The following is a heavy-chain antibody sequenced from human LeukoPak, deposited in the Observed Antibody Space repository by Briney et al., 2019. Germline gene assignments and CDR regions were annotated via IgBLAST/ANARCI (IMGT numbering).Heavy chain of an antibody. J-gene: IGHJ4*02. CDR1: GGSISSSNW. D-gene: IGHD3-22*01. V-gene: IGHV4-4*02. Sequence: SETLSLTCAVSGGSISSSNWWSWVRQPPGQGLEWIGEIYHSGSTNYNPSLKSRITMSVDKPRNQFSLKMSSVTAADTAVYYCARAVYYDSSGYVGASYFDYWGQGILVTVSS. CDR2: IYHSGST. CDR3: ARAVYYDSSGYVGASYFDY.